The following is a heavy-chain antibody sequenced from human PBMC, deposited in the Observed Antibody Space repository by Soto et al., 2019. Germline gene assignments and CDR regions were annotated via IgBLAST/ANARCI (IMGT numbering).Heavy chain of an antibody. CDR2: IWYDGSNK. Sequence: QEHLVQSGGGVVQPGRSLRLSCAASGSIFSGYGMHWVRQAPGKGLEWVAVIWYDGSNKYYADSVKGRFTISRDNSKNMLYLQMDSLRDEDTAVYYCTRDGIRGTVFRGFCDYWGQGTLVTVSS. V-gene: IGHV3-33*01. CDR3: TRDGIRGTVFRGFCDY. CDR1: GSIFSGYG. J-gene: IGHJ4*02. D-gene: IGHD1-7*01.